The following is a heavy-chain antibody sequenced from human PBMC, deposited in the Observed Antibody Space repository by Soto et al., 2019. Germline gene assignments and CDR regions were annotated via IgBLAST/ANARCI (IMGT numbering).Heavy chain of an antibody. J-gene: IGHJ6*02. Sequence: GGSLRLCCAASGFTFSSCGIHWVRQAPGKGLEWVAVIWYDGSNKYYADSVKGRFTISRDNSKNTLYLQMNSLRAEDTAVYYCAREAIAAAASYGMDVWGQGTTVTVSS. V-gene: IGHV3-33*01. CDR2: IWYDGSNK. CDR1: GFTFSSCG. D-gene: IGHD6-13*01. CDR3: AREAIAAAASYGMDV.